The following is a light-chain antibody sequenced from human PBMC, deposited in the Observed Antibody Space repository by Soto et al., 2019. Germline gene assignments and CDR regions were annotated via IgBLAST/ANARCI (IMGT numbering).Light chain of an antibody. CDR2: LEASGTY. V-gene: IGLV4-60*02. J-gene: IGLJ2*01. Sequence: QPVLTQSSSASASLGSSVKLTCTLGSGHSGYNIAWHQQHPGKAPRYLMKLEASGTYNKGSGVPDRFSGSSSGPDRYLTIPNPQFEDEADYYCETWDSNTLVVFGGGTTLAVL. CDR1: SGHSGYN. CDR3: ETWDSNTLVV.